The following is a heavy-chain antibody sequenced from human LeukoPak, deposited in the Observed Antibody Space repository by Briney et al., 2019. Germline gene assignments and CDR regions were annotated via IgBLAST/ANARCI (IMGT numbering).Heavy chain of an antibody. CDR3: AKCKTSGWSSDVMDV. J-gene: IGHJ6*02. Sequence: GGSLRLSCAASGFTFSTYTMTWVRQAPGKGLEWVSAIIASGGITYYADSVKGRFTISRDNSKNTLYVLMNSLRAEDTAVYYCAKCKTSGWSSDVMDVWGQGTTVTVSS. V-gene: IGHV3-23*01. CDR1: GFTFSTYT. D-gene: IGHD6-19*01. CDR2: IIASGGIT.